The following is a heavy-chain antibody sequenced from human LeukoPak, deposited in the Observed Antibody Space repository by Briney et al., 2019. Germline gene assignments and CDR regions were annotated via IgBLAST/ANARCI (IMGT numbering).Heavy chain of an antibody. V-gene: IGHV3-30-3*01. CDR3: ARDPRAIAAAGNGIFDY. J-gene: IGHJ4*02. Sequence: QPGRSLRLSCAASGFTFSSYAMHWVRQAPGKGLEWVAVISYDGSNKYYAGSVKGRFTISRDNSKNTLYLQMNSLRAEDTAVYYCARDPRAIAAAGNGIFDYWGQGNLVTVSS. D-gene: IGHD6-13*01. CDR1: GFTFSSYA. CDR2: ISYDGSNK.